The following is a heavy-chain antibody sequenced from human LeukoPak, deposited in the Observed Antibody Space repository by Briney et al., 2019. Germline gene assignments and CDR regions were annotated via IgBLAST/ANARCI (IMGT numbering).Heavy chain of an antibody. CDR2: INGDGSST. D-gene: IGHD6-25*01. V-gene: IGHV3-74*01. J-gene: IGHJ2*01. Sequence: PGGSLRLSCAASGFTFSSYWMHWVREAPGMGLVWVSRINGDGSSTAYADSVKGRFTISRDNAKNTLYLQMNSLTAEDTAVYYCARGPPWYFDLWGRGTLVTVSS. CDR1: GFTFSSYW. CDR3: ARGPPWYFDL.